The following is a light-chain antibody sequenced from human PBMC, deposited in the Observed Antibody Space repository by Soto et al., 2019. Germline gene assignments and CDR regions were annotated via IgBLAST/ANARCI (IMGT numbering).Light chain of an antibody. Sequence: QSALTQPPSASGSPGQSVAISCTGTSSDIGGYNFVSWYQQHPGKAPKLMIYDVTKRPSGVPDRFSGSKSGNTATLIVSGLQADDEADYYCSSHRGSNNPYVFGTGTKLTVL. CDR3: SSHRGSNNPYV. V-gene: IGLV2-8*01. CDR2: DVT. J-gene: IGLJ1*01. CDR1: SSDIGGYNF.